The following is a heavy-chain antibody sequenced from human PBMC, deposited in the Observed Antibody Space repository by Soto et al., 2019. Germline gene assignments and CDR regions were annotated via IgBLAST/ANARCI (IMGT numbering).Heavy chain of an antibody. CDR3: ARARGYYDSSGYYNDY. D-gene: IGHD3-22*01. V-gene: IGHV3-11*01. J-gene: IGHJ4*02. Sequence: GGSLRLSCAASGFTFSDYYMSWIRQAPGKGLEWVSYISSSGSTIYYADSVKGRFTISRDNAKNSLYLQMNSLRAEDTALYYCARARGYYDSSGYYNDYWGQGTLVTVSS. CDR1: GFTFSDYY. CDR2: ISSSGSTI.